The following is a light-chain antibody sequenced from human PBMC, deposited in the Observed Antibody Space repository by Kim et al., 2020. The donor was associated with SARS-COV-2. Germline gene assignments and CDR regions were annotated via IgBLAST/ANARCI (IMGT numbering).Light chain of an antibody. Sequence: VTISCSGSSSNIGSNYVYWYQQLPGTAPKLLIYRNNQRPSGVPDRFSGSKSGTSASLAISGLRSEDEADYYCAAWDDSLSGWVFGGGTKLTVL. V-gene: IGLV1-47*01. CDR1: SSNIGSNY. CDR2: RNN. J-gene: IGLJ3*02. CDR3: AAWDDSLSGWV.